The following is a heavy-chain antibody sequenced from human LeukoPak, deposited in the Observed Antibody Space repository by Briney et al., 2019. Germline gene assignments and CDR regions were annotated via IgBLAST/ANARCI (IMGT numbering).Heavy chain of an antibody. CDR1: GFTFSSYG. D-gene: IGHD3-10*01. V-gene: IGHV3-33*01. J-gene: IGHJ4*02. Sequence: GGSLRLSCAASGFTFSSYGMHWVRQAPGKGLEWVAVIWYDGSNKYYADSVKGRFTISRDNSKNTLYLQMNSLRAEDTAVYYCVRDWRPRGFGELGDYWGQGTLVTVSS. CDR2: IWYDGSNK. CDR3: VRDWRPRGFGELGDY.